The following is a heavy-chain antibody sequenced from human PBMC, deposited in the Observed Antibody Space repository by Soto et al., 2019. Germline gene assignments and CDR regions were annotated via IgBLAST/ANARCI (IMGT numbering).Heavy chain of an antibody. J-gene: IGHJ4*02. CDR1: GGSISVYY. V-gene: IGHV4-59*01. Sequence: LSLTCTISGGSISVYYWSWIRQSPRQGLEWIGYVYDNGRPYYSPSLKSRVTISADTSKNQISLKLTSATAADTAVYYCARGVGSSPPRYWGRGTLVTVSS. CDR2: VYDNGRP. CDR3: ARGVGSSPPRY. D-gene: IGHD3-9*01.